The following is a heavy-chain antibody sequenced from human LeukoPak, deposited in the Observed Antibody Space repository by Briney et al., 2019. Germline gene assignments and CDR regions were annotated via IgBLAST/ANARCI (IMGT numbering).Heavy chain of an antibody. J-gene: IGHJ4*02. CDR1: GGSITSYY. D-gene: IGHD3-10*01. CDR2: IYYSGST. CDR3: ASTAYYYGSGSYYKN. V-gene: IGHV4-59*01. Sequence: PSETLSLTCTVSGGSITSYYWSWIRQPPGKGLEWIGNIYYSGSTNYNPSLKSRVTISIDTSKNQFSLKLSSVTAADTAVYYCASTAYYYGSGSYYKNWGQGTLVTVSS.